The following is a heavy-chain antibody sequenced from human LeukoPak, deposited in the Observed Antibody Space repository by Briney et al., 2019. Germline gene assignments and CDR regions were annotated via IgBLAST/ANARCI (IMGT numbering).Heavy chain of an antibody. CDR3: ARRKGDAYNSPFDY. V-gene: IGHV5-51*01. CDR1: GYSFPNYW. D-gene: IGHD5-24*01. J-gene: IGHJ4*02. CDR2: IYPGDSDT. Sequence: GESLKISGKGSGYSFPNYWIGWVRQMPGKGLEWMGNIYPGDSDTRYSPSFQGQVTISADMSISSAYLQWSSLKASDTAMYYCARRKGDAYNSPFDYWGQGVLVTVSS.